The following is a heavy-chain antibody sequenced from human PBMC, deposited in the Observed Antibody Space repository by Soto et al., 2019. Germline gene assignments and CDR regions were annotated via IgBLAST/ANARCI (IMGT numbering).Heavy chain of an antibody. D-gene: IGHD3-10*01. J-gene: IGHJ4*02. Sequence: SETLSLTCTVSGGSISSSSYYWGWIRQPPGKGLEWIGSIYYSGSTYYNPSLKSRVTISVDTSKNQFSLKLSSVTAADTAVYYCARRPFGELLMRYYFDYWGQGTLVTVSS. CDR1: GGSISSSSYY. CDR3: ARRPFGELLMRYYFDY. V-gene: IGHV4-39*01. CDR2: IYYSGST.